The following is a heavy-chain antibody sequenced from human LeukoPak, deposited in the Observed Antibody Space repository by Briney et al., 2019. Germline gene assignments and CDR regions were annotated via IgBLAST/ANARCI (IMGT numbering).Heavy chain of an antibody. CDR2: INAGNGNT. J-gene: IGHJ3*02. V-gene: IGHV1-3*01. CDR3: ARVYCSSTSCYHAFDI. D-gene: IGHD2-2*01. Sequence: GASVKVSCKASGYTFTSYAMHWVRQAPGQRLEWMGWINAGNGNTKYSQKFQGRVTITRDTSASTAYMELSSLRSEDTAVYYCARVYCSSTSCYHAFDIWGQGTMVTDSS. CDR1: GYTFTSYA.